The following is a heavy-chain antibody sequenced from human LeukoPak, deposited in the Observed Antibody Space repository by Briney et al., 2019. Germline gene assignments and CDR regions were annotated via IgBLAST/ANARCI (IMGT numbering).Heavy chain of an antibody. D-gene: IGHD5-12*01. CDR2: ISSSGSSI. CDR1: GFSFSSYS. V-gene: IGHV3-48*04. J-gene: IGHJ4*02. Sequence: GGSLRLSCAASGFSFSSYSMNWVRQAPGKGLEWISYISSSGSSIYYADSVRGRFTISRDNAKNSLYLQMNSLRAEDTAVYYCARRKSGYGGFVDYWGQGTLVTVSS. CDR3: ARRKSGYGGFVDY.